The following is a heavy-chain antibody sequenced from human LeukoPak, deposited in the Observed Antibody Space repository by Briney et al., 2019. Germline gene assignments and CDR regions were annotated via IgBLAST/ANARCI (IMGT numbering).Heavy chain of an antibody. CDR1: GDSISSDAFY. D-gene: IGHD3-22*01. Sequence: SETLSLTCTVSGDSISSDAFYWSWVRQHPGKGLEWIGYTYYSGSTSYNPSLKSRPTISVDTSKNQLSLKLRSVTAADTAVYYCARGVSVYYDSSGYYYFDYWGQGTLVTVSS. J-gene: IGHJ4*02. V-gene: IGHV4-31*03. CDR2: TYYSGST. CDR3: ARGVSVYYDSSGYYYFDY.